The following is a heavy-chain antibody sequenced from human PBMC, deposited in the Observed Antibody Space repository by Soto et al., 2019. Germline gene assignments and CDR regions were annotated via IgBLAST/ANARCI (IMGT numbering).Heavy chain of an antibody. CDR1: GYTFTSYG. CDR2: ISAYNGNT. D-gene: IGHD3-9*01. J-gene: IGHJ4*02. CDR3: ARYLTGTAVY. Sequence: QVQLVQSGAEVKKPGASVKVSCKASGYTFTSYGISWVRQAPGQGLEWMGWISAYNGNTNYAQKLQGRATRTTNTSSTRSYMDLRRLRADDTALYYCARYLTGTAVYWGQGTLVTVSS. V-gene: IGHV1-18*01.